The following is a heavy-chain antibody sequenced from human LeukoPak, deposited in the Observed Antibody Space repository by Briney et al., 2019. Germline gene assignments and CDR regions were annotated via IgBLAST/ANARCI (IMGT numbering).Heavy chain of an antibody. V-gene: IGHV3-23*01. CDR3: AKSGYSYGPYYYYGMDV. CDR1: GFTFSSYA. CDR2: ISGSGGST. Sequence: GGSLRLSCAASGFTFSSYAMSWVRQAPGKGLEWVSAISGSGGSTYYADSVKGRFTISRDNSKNTLYLQMNSLRAEDTAVYYCAKSGYSYGPYYYYGMDVWGQGTTVTVSS. J-gene: IGHJ6*02. D-gene: IGHD5-18*01.